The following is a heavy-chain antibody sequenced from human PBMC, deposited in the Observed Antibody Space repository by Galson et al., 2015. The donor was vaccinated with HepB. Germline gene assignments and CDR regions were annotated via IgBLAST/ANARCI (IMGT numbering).Heavy chain of an antibody. Sequence: SLRLSCAASGFTVSSNYMSWVRRAPGKGLEWVSVIYSGTSTYYADSVKGRFTISRDNSKNTLYLQMNSLRAEDTAVYYCARAVQRGVIILWGQGTLVTVSS. CDR3: ARAVQRGVIIL. J-gene: IGHJ4*02. D-gene: IGHD3-10*01. V-gene: IGHV3-66*01. CDR1: GFTVSSNY. CDR2: IYSGTST.